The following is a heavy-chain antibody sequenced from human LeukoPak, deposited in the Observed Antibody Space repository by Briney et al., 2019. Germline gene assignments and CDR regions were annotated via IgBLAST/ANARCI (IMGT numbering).Heavy chain of an antibody. Sequence: GASVKVSCKVSGYTLTELSMHWVRQAPGEGLEWMGGFDPEDGETIYAQKFQGRVTMTRNTSISTAYMELSSLRSEDTAVYYCAIIKATGDYFDYWGQGTLVTVSS. CDR2: FDPEDGET. CDR3: AIIKATGDYFDY. J-gene: IGHJ4*02. V-gene: IGHV1-24*01. D-gene: IGHD5-24*01. CDR1: GYTLTELS.